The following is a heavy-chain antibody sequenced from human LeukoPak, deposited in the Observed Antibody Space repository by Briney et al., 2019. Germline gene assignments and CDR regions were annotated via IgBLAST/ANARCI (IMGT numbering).Heavy chain of an antibody. J-gene: IGHJ5*02. CDR1: GGSFSGYY. CDR2: INHSGST. Sequence: SETLSLTCAVYGGSFSGYYWSWIRQPPGKGLEWIGEINHSGSTNYNPSLKSRVTISVDTSKNQFSLKLGSVTAADTAVYYCARGRYYYGSGSYRNWFDPWGQGTLVTVSS. D-gene: IGHD3-10*01. V-gene: IGHV4-34*01. CDR3: ARGRYYYGSGSYRNWFDP.